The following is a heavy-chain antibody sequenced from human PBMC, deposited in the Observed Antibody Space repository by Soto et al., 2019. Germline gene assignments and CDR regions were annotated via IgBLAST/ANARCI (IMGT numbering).Heavy chain of an antibody. CDR2: IIPIFGTA. D-gene: IGHD1-26*01. J-gene: IGHJ6*02. Sequence: QVQLVQSGAEVKKPGSSVKVSCKASGGTFSGYAISWVRQAPGQGLEWMGGIIPIFGTADYAQTLQGRVTITADESTTTAYMALSSLRSEDTAVYYCASHTGSSPEGRYYYGMDAWGQGTTVTVSS. V-gene: IGHV1-69*12. CDR3: ASHTGSSPEGRYYYGMDA. CDR1: GGTFSGYA.